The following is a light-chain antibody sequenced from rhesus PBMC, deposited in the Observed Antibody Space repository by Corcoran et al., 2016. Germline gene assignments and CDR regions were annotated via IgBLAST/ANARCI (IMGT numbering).Light chain of an antibody. CDR1: QGINNY. J-gene: IGKJ4*01. CDR2: YGS. V-gene: IGKV1-66*01. CDR3: QQYNNSPLT. Sequence: DIQMTQSPSSLSASVGDRVTITCRASQGINNYLSWYQQKPGKAPKPLIYYGSSLETGVPPRFSGSRSGTEYTLTISSLQPEDIATYYCQQYNNSPLTFGGGTKVELK.